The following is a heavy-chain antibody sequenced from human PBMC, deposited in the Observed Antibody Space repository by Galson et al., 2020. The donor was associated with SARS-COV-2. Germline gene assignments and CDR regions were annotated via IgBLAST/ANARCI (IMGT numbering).Heavy chain of an antibody. D-gene: IGHD7-27*01. Sequence: GESLKISCAASGFTFSSYAMSWVRQAPGKGLEWVSAISGSGGSTYYADSVKGRFTISRDNSKNTLYLQMNSLRAEDTAVYYCAKSWGSDDYWGQGTLVAVSS. CDR1: GFTFSSYA. V-gene: IGHV3-23*01. CDR2: ISGSGGST. J-gene: IGHJ4*02. CDR3: AKSWGSDDY.